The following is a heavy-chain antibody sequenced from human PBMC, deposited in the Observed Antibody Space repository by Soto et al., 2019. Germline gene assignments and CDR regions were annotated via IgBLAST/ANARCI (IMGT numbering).Heavy chain of an antibody. CDR2: ISSSGSTI. CDR3: ARDSAPPIWSGPAGYGIDV. Sequence: EVQLVESGGGLVQPGGSLRLSCAASGFTFSSYEMNWVRQAPGKGLEWVSYISSSGSTIYYADSVKGRFTISRDNAKNSLYLQMNSLRADYTAVYYCARDSAPPIWSGPAGYGIDVWVQGTTVTVSS. J-gene: IGHJ6*02. D-gene: IGHD3-3*01. CDR1: GFTFSSYE. V-gene: IGHV3-48*03.